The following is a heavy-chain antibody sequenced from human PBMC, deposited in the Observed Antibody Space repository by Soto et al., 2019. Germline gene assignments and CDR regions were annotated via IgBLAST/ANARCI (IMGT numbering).Heavy chain of an antibody. CDR3: TRVLDYGGNFYYFDY. CDR1: GFSLSNAQMG. CDR2: IFSHDEK. J-gene: IGHJ4*02. Sequence: QVTLKESGPVLVKPTETLTLTCTVSGFSLSNAQMGVSWIRQPPGKALEWLAHIFSHDEKSHNTSLKSRLTISMDTSKSQVVLTMTNMDPVDTATYYCTRVLDYGGNFYYFDYWGQGTLVTVSS. V-gene: IGHV2-26*01. D-gene: IGHD4-17*01.